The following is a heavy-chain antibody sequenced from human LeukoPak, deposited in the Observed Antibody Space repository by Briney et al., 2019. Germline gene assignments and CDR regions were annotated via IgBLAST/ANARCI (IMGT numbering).Heavy chain of an antibody. V-gene: IGHV3-30*04. CDR3: ARDSATVTPFYFDY. CDR1: GFTFSSYA. D-gene: IGHD4-17*01. CDR2: ISYDGSTK. J-gene: IGHJ4*02. Sequence: GGSLRLSCAASGFTFSSYAMHWVRQAPGKGLEWVSVISYDGSTKYYADSVKGRFTISRDNSKNTLYLQINSLRAEDTAVYYCARDSATVTPFYFDYWGQGTLVTVSS.